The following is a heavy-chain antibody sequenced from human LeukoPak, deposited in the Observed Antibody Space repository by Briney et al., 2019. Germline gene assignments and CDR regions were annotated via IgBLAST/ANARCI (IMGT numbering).Heavy chain of an antibody. CDR2: IYYSGST. J-gene: IGHJ4*02. V-gene: IGHV4-39*07. CDR3: ARDRAYDGTPPY. D-gene: IGHD4-23*01. Sequence: WVRQAPGKGLEWIGSIYYSGSTYYNPSLKSRVTISVDTPKNQFSLKLSSVTAADTAVYYCARDRAYDGTPPYWGQGTLVTVSS.